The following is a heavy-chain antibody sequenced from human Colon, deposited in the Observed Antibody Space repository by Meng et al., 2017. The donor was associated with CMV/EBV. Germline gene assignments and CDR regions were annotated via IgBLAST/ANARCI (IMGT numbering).Heavy chain of an antibody. CDR2: ITWNSDMI. CDR1: GFTFDDYA. D-gene: IGHD3-16*01. J-gene: IGHJ4*02. Sequence: SLKISCAASGFTFDDYAMHWVRQAPGKGLEWISGITWNSDMIGYADSVKGRFTISRDNAKNSLFLQISSLRAEDMAVYYCVRGRNVFGGDYWGQGTLVTVSS. V-gene: IGHV3-9*03. CDR3: VRGRNVFGGDY.